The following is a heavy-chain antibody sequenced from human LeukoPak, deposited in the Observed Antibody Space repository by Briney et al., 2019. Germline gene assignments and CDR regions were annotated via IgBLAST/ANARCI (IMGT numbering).Heavy chain of an antibody. D-gene: IGHD5-12*01. CDR1: GGSFSGYY. CDR2: INHSGST. Sequence: PSETLSLTSAVYGGSFSGYYWSWIRQPPGKGLEWIGEINHSGSTNYNPSLKSRVTISVDTSKNQFSLKLSSVTAADTAVYYCARGDVDIVATITSRWFDPWGQGTLVTVSS. CDR3: ARGDVDIVATITSRWFDP. V-gene: IGHV4-34*01. J-gene: IGHJ5*02.